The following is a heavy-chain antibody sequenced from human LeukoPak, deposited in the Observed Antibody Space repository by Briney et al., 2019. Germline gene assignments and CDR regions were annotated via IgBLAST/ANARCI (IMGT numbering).Heavy chain of an antibody. Sequence: SETLSLTCAVYGGSFSGYYWSWIRQPPGKGLEWIGEINHSGSTNYNPSLKSRVTISVDTSKNQFSLKPSSVTAADTAVYYCASVYDSSGYYPFWGQGTLVTVSS. D-gene: IGHD3-22*01. CDR1: GGSFSGYY. CDR3: ASVYDSSGYYPF. CDR2: INHSGST. V-gene: IGHV4-34*01. J-gene: IGHJ4*02.